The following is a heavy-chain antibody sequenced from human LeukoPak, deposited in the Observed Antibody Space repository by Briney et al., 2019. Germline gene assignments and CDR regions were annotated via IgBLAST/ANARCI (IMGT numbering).Heavy chain of an antibody. CDR1: GFTFSDYY. CDR2: ISSSGSTI. J-gene: IGHJ6*02. D-gene: IGHD3-22*01. Sequence: GGSLRLSCAASGFTFSDYYMSWIRQAPGKGLEWVSYISSSGSTIYYADSVKGRFTTSRDNAKNSLYLQMNSLRAEDTAVYYCARESRYYYDSSGYTDVWGQGTTVTVSS. CDR3: ARESRYYYDSSGYTDV. V-gene: IGHV3-11*01.